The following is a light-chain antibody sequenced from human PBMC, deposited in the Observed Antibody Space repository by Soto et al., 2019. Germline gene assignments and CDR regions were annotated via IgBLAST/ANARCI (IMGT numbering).Light chain of an antibody. V-gene: IGKV1-9*01. CDR1: QDFSNF. Sequence: DIQLTQSPSFLSASIGDRVTINCRASQDFSNFLAWYQQKPGRAPKLLMYDASTLQSGVPSRFSGSGSGTEFTLTISSLQPEDFATYYCQQLYSFPLTFGGGTKVDI. CDR3: QQLYSFPLT. CDR2: DAS. J-gene: IGKJ4*01.